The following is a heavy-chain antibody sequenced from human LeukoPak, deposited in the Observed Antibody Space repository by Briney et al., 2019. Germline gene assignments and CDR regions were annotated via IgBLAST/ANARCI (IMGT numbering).Heavy chain of an antibody. CDR1: GGSISSYY. CDR3: ARHPFWSGSHLPAPE. J-gene: IGHJ4*02. D-gene: IGHD3-3*01. V-gene: IGHV4-59*08. Sequence: PSETLSLTCTVSGGSISSYYWSWIRQPPGKGLEWIGYIYYSGSTNYNPSLKSRVTISVDTSKNQFSLKLSFVTAADTAVYYCARHPFWSGSHLPAPEWGQGTLVTVSS. CDR2: IYYSGST.